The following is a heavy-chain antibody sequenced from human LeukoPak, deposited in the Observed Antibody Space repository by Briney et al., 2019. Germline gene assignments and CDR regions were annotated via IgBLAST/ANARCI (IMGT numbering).Heavy chain of an antibody. J-gene: IGHJ4*02. CDR3: ARTISSHDSGAYDY. CDR1: GFTFSNYG. D-gene: IGHD2-15*01. V-gene: IGHV3-48*04. Sequence: GGSLRLACTASGFTFSNYGMNWVRQAPGKGLEWVSYISGSGNTLYHADSMQGRFTIPRDNAKNSLYLQMNSLRAEDTAVYYCARTISSHDSGAYDYWGQGTLVTVSS. CDR2: ISGSGNTL.